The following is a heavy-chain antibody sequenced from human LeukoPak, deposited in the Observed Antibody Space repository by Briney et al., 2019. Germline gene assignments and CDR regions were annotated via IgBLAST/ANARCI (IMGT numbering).Heavy chain of an antibody. CDR1: GFTFSTYA. V-gene: IGHV3-23*01. Sequence: QPGGSLGLSCAASGFTFSTYAMNWVRQAPGKGLEWVSAISGSGGSTYTADSVKGRFTISRNNSKNTLYLQMNSLRAEDTAIYYCAKIPHSSYYYDSSGYLDYWGQGTLVSVSS. CDR2: ISGSGGST. J-gene: IGHJ4*02. CDR3: AKIPHSSYYYDSSGYLDY. D-gene: IGHD3-22*01.